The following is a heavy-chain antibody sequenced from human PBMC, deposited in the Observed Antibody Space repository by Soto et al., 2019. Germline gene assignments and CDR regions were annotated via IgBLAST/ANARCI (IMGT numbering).Heavy chain of an antibody. V-gene: IGHV3-21*01. CDR2: ISSSSSYI. J-gene: IGHJ3*02. CDR3: ARDGRSGDYVEGAFDI. CDR1: GFTFSSYS. Sequence: GESLKISCAASGFTFSSYSMNWVRQAPGKGLEWVSSISSSSSYIYYADSVKGRFTISRDNAKNSLYLQMNSLRAEDTAVYYCARDGRSGDYVEGAFDIWGQGTMVTVSS. D-gene: IGHD4-17*01.